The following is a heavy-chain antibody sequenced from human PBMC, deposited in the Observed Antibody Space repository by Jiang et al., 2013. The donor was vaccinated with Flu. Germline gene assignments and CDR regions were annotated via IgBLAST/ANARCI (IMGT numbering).Heavy chain of an antibody. CDR1: GFTFSLYA. CDR2: ISYDGSNT. Sequence: LLESGGGVVQPGRSLRLSCAASGFTFSLYAMHWVRQAPGKGLAWVAFISYDGSNTYYADSVKGRFTISRDNSKNTLYLQMNSLRAEDTAVYYCARGQTGGNYYGSGSPDDSWGQGTLVTVSS. CDR3: ARGQTGGNYYGSGSPDDS. J-gene: IGHJ4*02. D-gene: IGHD3-10*01. V-gene: IGHV3-30*04.